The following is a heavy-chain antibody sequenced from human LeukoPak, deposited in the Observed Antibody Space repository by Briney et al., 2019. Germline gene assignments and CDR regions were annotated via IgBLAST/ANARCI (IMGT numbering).Heavy chain of an antibody. CDR3: AREGDNYGNWFDP. Sequence: SETLSLTCTVSGGSISNINYYWGWIRQPPGKGLEWIGSIYFTGTTYYNPSLKSRVIIFADTSKNQFSLKLSSVTAADTAVYYCAREGDNYGNWFDPWGQGTLVTVSS. J-gene: IGHJ5*02. CDR1: GGSISNINYY. V-gene: IGHV4-39*02. D-gene: IGHD5-18*01. CDR2: IYFTGTT.